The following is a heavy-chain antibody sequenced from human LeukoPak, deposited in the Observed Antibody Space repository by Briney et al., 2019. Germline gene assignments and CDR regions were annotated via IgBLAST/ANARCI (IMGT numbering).Heavy chain of an antibody. CDR1: GGSISGDGYS. CDR2: IYHSGST. J-gene: IGHJ6*03. CDR3: ARDHPTRTTGYMDV. D-gene: IGHD2/OR15-2a*01. V-gene: IGHV4-30-2*01. Sequence: SETLSLTCAVSGGSISGDGYSWSWIRQPPGRGLEWIGYIYHSGSTYYNPSLRSRVTISLDTSKNQFSLKLTSVTAADTAVYYCARDHPTRTTGYMDVWGKGTTVTLSS.